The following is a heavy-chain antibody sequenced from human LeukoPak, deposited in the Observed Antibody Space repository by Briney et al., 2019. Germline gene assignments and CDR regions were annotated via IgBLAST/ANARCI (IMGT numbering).Heavy chain of an antibody. Sequence: PGGSLRPSYPPYGFTFRRYGVQSVRQAPGKGLEWVAVISYDGSNKYYADSVKGRFTISRDNSKNTLYLQMNSLRAEDTSVYDSANTRRVWDYNYSSGYYRSAFDIWGQGTMVTVSS. CDR2: ISYDGSNK. V-gene: IGHV3-30*18. J-gene: IGHJ3*02. CDR3: ANTRRVWDYNYSSGYYRSAFDI. CDR1: GFTFRRYG. D-gene: IGHD3-22*01.